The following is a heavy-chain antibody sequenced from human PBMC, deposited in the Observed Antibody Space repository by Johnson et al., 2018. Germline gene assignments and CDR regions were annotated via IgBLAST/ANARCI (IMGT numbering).Heavy chain of an antibody. D-gene: IGHD2-15*01. J-gene: IGHJ6*03. CDR2: IYPGDSDA. CDR1: GYSFPSYW. CDR3: ARRPLIRSGRVSRVYHYSSMDV. Sequence: EVQLVESGAEVKKPGESLKIACTGSGYSFPSYWIAWVRQVPGKGLEWMGIIYPGDSDATYSPAFQGPVFISADRSTSTASLQWGSLKAPDTAMYYWARRPLIRSGRVSRVYHYSSMDVWGKGTTVSVSS. V-gene: IGHV5-51*03.